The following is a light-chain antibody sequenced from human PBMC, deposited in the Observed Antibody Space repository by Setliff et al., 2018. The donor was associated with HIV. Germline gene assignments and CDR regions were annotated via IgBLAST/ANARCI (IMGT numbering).Light chain of an antibody. CDR1: RSDVGGYNY. J-gene: IGLJ1*01. Sequence: QSVLTQPPSASGSLGQSVTISCTGTRSDVGGYNYASWYQLQPGKAPRLIIYAVNKRPSWVSARFSASKSGNAASLTVSGLQAEDEADYYCSSYAGGDTYVFGSGTKVTVL. CDR3: SSYAGGDTYV. CDR2: AVN. V-gene: IGLV2-8*01.